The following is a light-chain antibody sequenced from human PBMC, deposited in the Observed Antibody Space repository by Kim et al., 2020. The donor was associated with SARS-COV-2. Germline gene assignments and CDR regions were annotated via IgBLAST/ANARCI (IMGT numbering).Light chain of an antibody. CDR3: QQRSNWPLT. Sequence: EIVLTQSPDTLSLSPGERATLSCRASQSVSSGLAWYQQKPGQAPRLLIYDASNRATGIPARFSASGSGTDFTLTISSLEPEDFAVYHCQQRSNWPLTFGGGTKVDIK. J-gene: IGKJ4*01. CDR1: QSVSSG. CDR2: DAS. V-gene: IGKV3-11*01.